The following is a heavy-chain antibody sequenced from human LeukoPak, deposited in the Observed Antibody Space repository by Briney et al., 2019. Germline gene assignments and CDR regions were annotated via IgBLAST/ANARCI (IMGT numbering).Heavy chain of an antibody. CDR2: ISGSGGST. D-gene: IGHD3-10*01. V-gene: IGHV3-23*01. CDR3: ANHITMVRGVIDY. CDR1: GFTFGSYA. Sequence: GGSLRLSCAASGFTFGSYAMSWVRQAPGKGLEWVSAISGSGGSTYYADSVKGRFTISRDNSKNTLYLQMNSLRAEDTAVYYCANHITMVRGVIDYWGQGTLVTVSS. J-gene: IGHJ4*02.